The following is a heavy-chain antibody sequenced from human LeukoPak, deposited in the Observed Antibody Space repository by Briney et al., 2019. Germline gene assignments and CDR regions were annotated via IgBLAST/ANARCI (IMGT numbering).Heavy chain of an antibody. CDR3: VKDWLTELVRPSCHMDY. V-gene: IGHV3-30*02. J-gene: IGHJ4*02. D-gene: IGHD6-6*01. Sequence: GGSLRLSCAASGFTFRDYGIHWVRQAPGKGLEWVAFIRYDSTDKYYVDSVRGRFTISRDNSKNTLYLQMNSLRPDDTAVYYCVKDWLTELVRPSCHMDYWGQGTLVTVYS. CDR1: GFTFRDYG. CDR2: IRYDSTDK.